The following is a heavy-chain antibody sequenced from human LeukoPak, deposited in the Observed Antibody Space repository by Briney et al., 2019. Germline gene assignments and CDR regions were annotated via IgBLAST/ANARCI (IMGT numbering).Heavy chain of an antibody. V-gene: IGHV1-69*13. Sequence: SVKVSCKASGGTFSSYAISWVRQAPGQGLEWMGGIIPIFGTANYAQKFQGRVTITADESTSTAYMELSSLRSEDTAVYYCARGAGDYDILTGYPYYYYYYMDVWGKGTTATISS. CDR3: ARGAGDYDILTGYPYYYYYYMDV. CDR2: IIPIFGTA. D-gene: IGHD3-9*01. J-gene: IGHJ6*03. CDR1: GGTFSSYA.